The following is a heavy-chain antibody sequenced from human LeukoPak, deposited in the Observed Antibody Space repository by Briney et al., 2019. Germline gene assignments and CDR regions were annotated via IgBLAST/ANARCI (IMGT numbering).Heavy chain of an antibody. CDR2: IYYTGST. CDR3: ARRSPGIAATGSDY. V-gene: IGHV4-59*12. CDR1: GGSISTYY. J-gene: IGHJ4*02. D-gene: IGHD6-13*01. Sequence: SETLSLTCTVSGGSISTYYWSWIRQPPGKGLQWIGYIYYTGSTNYNPSLKSRVTISVDTSKNQFSLKLSSVTAADTAVYYCARRSPGIAATGSDYWGQGTLVTVSS.